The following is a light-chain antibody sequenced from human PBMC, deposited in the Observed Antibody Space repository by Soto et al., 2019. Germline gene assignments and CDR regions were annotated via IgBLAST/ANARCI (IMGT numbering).Light chain of an antibody. CDR2: EGT. CDR1: SRDVGSYNL. CDR3: YSYAGENLYV. V-gene: IGLV2-23*01. J-gene: IGLJ1*01. Sequence: QSALTQPASVSASPGQSITIPCTGTSRDVGSYNLVSWFQQHPGKVPKLLIYEGTKRPSGLSDRFSGSKSGTTASLTISGLQAEDEAHYYCYSYAGENLYVFXTGTKVTVL.